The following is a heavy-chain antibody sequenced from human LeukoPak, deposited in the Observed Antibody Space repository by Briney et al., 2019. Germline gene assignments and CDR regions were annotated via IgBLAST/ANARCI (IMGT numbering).Heavy chain of an antibody. V-gene: IGHV3-23*01. Sequence: GGTLRLSCAASGFTFRRYGMSWVRQAPGKGLEWVSAISGSGGTTYYADSVKGRFTISRDNSKNTLYLQMNSLRAEDTAVYYCAKEGPKSIAATGYYMDVWGKGTTVTISS. CDR2: ISGSGGTT. CDR1: GFTFRRYG. J-gene: IGHJ6*03. D-gene: IGHD6-25*01. CDR3: AKEGPKSIAATGYYMDV.